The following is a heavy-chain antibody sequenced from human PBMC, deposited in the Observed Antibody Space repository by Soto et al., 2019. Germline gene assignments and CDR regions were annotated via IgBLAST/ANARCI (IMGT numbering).Heavy chain of an antibody. CDR1: GYTFTSYY. Sequence: ASVKVSCKASGYTFTSYYMHWVRQAPGQGLEWMGIINPSGGSTSYAQKFQGRVTMTRDTSTSTVYIELSSLRSEDTAVYYCARGGFRYYDSSGYYYFDFWGQGTLVTVSS. V-gene: IGHV1-46*01. CDR2: INPSGGST. CDR3: ARGGFRYYDSSGYYYFDF. D-gene: IGHD3-22*01. J-gene: IGHJ4*02.